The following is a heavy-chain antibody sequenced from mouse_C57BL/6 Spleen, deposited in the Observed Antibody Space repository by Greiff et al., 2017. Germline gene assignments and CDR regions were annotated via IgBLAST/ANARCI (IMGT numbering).Heavy chain of an antibody. V-gene: IGHV5-17*01. CDR2: ISSGSSTI. Sequence: EVKLVESGGGLVKPGGSLKLSCAASGFTFSDYGMHWVRQAPEKGLEWVAYISSGSSTIYYADTVKGRFTISRDNAKNTLFLQMTSLRSADTAVYYCARYHYDRDFDYWGQGTTLTVSS. CDR1: GFTFSDYG. D-gene: IGHD2-4*01. J-gene: IGHJ2*01. CDR3: ARYHYDRDFDY.